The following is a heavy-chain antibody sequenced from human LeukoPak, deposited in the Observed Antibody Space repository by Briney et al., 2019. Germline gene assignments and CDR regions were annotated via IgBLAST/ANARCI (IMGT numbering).Heavy chain of an antibody. CDR2: TSSSGTT. CDR1: GGSMRNSY. Sequence: SETLSLTCTVSGGSMRNSYWSWIRQPAGKGLEWIGRTSSSGTTNYNPSLKSRVTMSVDTSRNQFSLKLSSVTAADTAVYYCARKATDWGNYFDYWGQGTLVTVSS. CDR3: ARKATDWGNYFDY. J-gene: IGHJ4*02. V-gene: IGHV4-4*07. D-gene: IGHD3-16*01.